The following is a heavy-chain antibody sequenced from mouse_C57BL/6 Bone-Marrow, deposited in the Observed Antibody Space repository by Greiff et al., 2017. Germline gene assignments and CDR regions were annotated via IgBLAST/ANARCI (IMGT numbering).Heavy chain of an antibody. D-gene: IGHD1-1*01. V-gene: IGHV6-3*01. CDR1: GFTFSNYW. CDR2: IRLKSDNYAT. J-gene: IGHJ4*01. CDR3: TMELRSYYAMDY. Sequence: EVQLQESGGGLVQPGGSMKLSCVASGFTFSNYWMNWVRQSPEKGLEWVAQIRLKSDNYATHYAESVKGRFTISRDDSKSSVYLQMNNLRAEDTGIYYCTMELRSYYAMDYWGQGTSATVSS.